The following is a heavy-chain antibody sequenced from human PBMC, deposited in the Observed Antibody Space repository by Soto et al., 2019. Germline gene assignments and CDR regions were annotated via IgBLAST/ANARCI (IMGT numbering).Heavy chain of an antibody. Sequence: GGSLRLSCAASGFTFSSYSMNWVRQAPGKGLEWVSSISSSSYIYYADSVKGRFTISRDNAKNSLYLQMNSLRAEDTAVYYCARDIEAGALDYWGQGTLVTVSS. CDR1: GFTFSSYS. V-gene: IGHV3-21*01. CDR3: ARDIEAGALDY. D-gene: IGHD5-12*01. J-gene: IGHJ4*02. CDR2: ISSSSYI.